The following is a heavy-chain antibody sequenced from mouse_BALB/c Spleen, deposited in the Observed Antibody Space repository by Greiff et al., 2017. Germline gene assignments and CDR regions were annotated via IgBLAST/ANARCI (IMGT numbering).Heavy chain of an antibody. J-gene: IGHJ4*01. D-gene: IGHD2-1*01. CDR1: GFSLTSYG. CDR3: ARRGYYGNYDYAMDY. V-gene: IGHV2-9*02. CDR2: IWAGGST. Sequence: VKLMESGPGLVAPSQSLSITCTVSGFSLTSYGVHWVRQPPGKGLEWLGVIWAGGSTNYNSALMSRLSISKDNSKSQVFLKMNSLQTDDTAMYYCARRGYYGNYDYAMDYWGQGTSVTVSS.